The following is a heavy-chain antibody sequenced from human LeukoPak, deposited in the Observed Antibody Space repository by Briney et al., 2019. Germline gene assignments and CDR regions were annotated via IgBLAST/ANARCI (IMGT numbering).Heavy chain of an antibody. CDR3: ARLNSGYYYDSSGYPHDAFDI. V-gene: IGHV4-59*08. CDR1: GGSISSYY. CDR2: IYYSGST. D-gene: IGHD3-22*01. Sequence: PSETLSLTCTVSGGSISSYYWSWIRQPPGKGLEWIGYIYYSGSTNYNLSLKSRVTISVDTSKNQFSLKLSSVTAADTAVYYCARLNSGYYYDSSGYPHDAFDIWGQGTMVTVSS. J-gene: IGHJ3*02.